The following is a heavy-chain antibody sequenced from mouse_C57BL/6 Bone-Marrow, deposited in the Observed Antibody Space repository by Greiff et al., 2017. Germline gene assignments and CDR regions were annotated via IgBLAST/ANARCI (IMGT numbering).Heavy chain of an antibody. J-gene: IGHJ2*01. Sequence: QVQLQQPGAELVKPGASVKMSCKASGYTFTSYWITWVKQRPGQGLEWIGDIYPRDGSTKYNEKFKGKATLSVDTSSSTAYMELHSLASEDSAVYFCARCYFYWCQGTTLTVSA. CDR1: GYTFTSYW. V-gene: IGHV1-55*01. CDR3: ARCYFY. D-gene: IGHD2-12*01. CDR2: IYPRDGST.